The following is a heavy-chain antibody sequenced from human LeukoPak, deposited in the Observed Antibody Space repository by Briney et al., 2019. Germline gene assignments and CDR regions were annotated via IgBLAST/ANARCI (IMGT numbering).Heavy chain of an antibody. Sequence: SETLSLTCAVYGGSFSGYYWSWIRQPPGKGLEWIGYIYYSGSTKYNPSLKSRVTISVDTSKNQFSLKLTSVTAADTAVYYCARLGIGVVPSAMLGDYYFDYWGQGTLVTVSS. D-gene: IGHD2-2*01. V-gene: IGHV4-59*08. J-gene: IGHJ4*02. CDR3: ARLGIGVVPSAMLGDYYFDY. CDR1: GGSFSGYY. CDR2: IYYSGST.